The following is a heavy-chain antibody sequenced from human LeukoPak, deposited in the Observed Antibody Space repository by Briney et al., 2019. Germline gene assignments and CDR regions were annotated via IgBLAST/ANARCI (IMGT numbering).Heavy chain of an antibody. Sequence: PGGSLRLSCAASGFTFSSYDMHWVRQATGKGLEWVSAIGTAGDTYYPGSVKGRFTISRENAKNSLYLQMNSLRAGDTAVYYCARALRFGESTNYYYYGMDVWGQGTTVTVSS. CDR2: IGTAGDT. CDR1: GFTFSSYD. V-gene: IGHV3-13*01. J-gene: IGHJ6*02. D-gene: IGHD3-10*01. CDR3: ARALRFGESTNYYYYGMDV.